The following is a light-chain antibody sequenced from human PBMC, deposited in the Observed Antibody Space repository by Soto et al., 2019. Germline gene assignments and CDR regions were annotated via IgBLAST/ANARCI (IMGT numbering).Light chain of an antibody. CDR3: QQYNSYGLT. V-gene: IGKV1-5*01. J-gene: IGKJ4*01. Sequence: DIQMTQSPSTLSASVGDRVTITCRASQSISSWLAWYQQKPGKAPKLLIYDASSLESGVLSRFSGSGSGTEFTLTISSLQPDDFATYYCQQYNSYGLTFGGGTKVEIK. CDR2: DAS. CDR1: QSISSW.